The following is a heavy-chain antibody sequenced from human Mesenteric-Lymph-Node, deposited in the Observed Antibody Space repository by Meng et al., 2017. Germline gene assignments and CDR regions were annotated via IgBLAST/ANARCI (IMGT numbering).Heavy chain of an antibody. D-gene: IGHD2-15*01. CDR2: ISSSGSTI. CDR1: GFTFSSYE. V-gene: IGHV3-48*03. J-gene: IGHJ4*02. CDR3: AKRGPYCTRATCYYYFES. Sequence: GESLKISCAASGFTFSSYEMNWVRQAPGKGLEWVSYISSSGSTIYYADSVKGRFSISRDNSKNTLYLQMNSLRAEDTAVYYCAKRGPYCTRATCYYYFESWGQGTLVTVSS.